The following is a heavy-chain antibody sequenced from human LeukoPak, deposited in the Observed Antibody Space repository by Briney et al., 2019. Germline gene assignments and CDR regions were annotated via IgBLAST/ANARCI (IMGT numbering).Heavy chain of an antibody. CDR3: ARDFGDWRTDY. CDR1: GGSISSRTHY. CDR2: INYSGKL. V-gene: IGHV4-39*07. J-gene: IGHJ4*02. D-gene: IGHD2-21*02. Sequence: SETLSLTCSVSGGSISSRTHYWAWIRQPPGKGLEWVGSINYSGKLTYNPSLKSRVTVSIDTSKNQFSLTLSSVTGADPAVYYCARDFGDWRTDYWGQGTLVTVSS.